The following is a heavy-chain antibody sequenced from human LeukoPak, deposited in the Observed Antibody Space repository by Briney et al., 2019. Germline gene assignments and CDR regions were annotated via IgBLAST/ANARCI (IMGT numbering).Heavy chain of an antibody. V-gene: IGHV3-30-3*01. D-gene: IGHD1-26*01. CDR2: ISYDGSNK. J-gene: IGHJ6*02. Sequence: GGSLRLSCAASGFTFSSYAMHWVRQAPGKGLEWVAVISYDGSNKYYADSVKGRFTISRDNSKNTLYLQMNSLGAEDTAVYYCAREWELRAAYYGMDVWGQGTTVTVSS. CDR1: GFTFSSYA. CDR3: AREWELRAAYYGMDV.